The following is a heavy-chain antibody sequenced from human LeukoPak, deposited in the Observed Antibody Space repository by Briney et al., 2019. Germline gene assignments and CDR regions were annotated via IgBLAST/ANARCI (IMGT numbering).Heavy chain of an antibody. J-gene: IGHJ4*02. D-gene: IGHD3-22*01. CDR1: GFTFSSYA. Sequence: GGSLRLSCAASGFTFSSYAMSWVRQAPGKGLEWVGRIKSKTDGGTTDYAAPVKGRFTISRDDSKNTLYLQMNSLKTEDTAVYYCTTDLYYYDSSGYYPPGFDYWGQGTLVTVSS. V-gene: IGHV3-15*01. CDR2: IKSKTDGGTT. CDR3: TTDLYYYDSSGYYPPGFDY.